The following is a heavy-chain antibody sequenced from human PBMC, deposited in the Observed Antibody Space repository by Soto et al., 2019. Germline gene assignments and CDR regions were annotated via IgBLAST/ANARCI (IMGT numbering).Heavy chain of an antibody. V-gene: IGHV4-59*08. D-gene: IGHD6-13*01. CDR3: ARRLPAAGTTWLAP. Sequence: QVQLQESGPGLVKPSETLFLTCTVSGGSISTYYWNWIRQPPGKGLEWIGYIYYTGLTNYNPSLKSRVTISVDTSKNQLSLKLGSVTAADTAVYYCARRLPAAGTTWLAPWGQGTLVTVSS. CDR1: GGSISTYY. J-gene: IGHJ5*02. CDR2: IYYTGLT.